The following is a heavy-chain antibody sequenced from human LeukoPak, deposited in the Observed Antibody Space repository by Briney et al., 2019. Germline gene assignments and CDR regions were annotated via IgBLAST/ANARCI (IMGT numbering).Heavy chain of an antibody. CDR1: GYTFTGYY. Sequence: GASVKVSCKASGYTFTGYYMHWVRQAPGQGLEWMGRINPNSGGTNYAQKFQGRVTMTRDTSINTAYMELSRLTPDDTAVYYCARDRGAGGWECGTYWGQGTLVTVSS. CDR2: INPNSGGT. V-gene: IGHV1-2*06. D-gene: IGHD1-26*01. CDR3: ARDRGAGGWECGTY. J-gene: IGHJ4*02.